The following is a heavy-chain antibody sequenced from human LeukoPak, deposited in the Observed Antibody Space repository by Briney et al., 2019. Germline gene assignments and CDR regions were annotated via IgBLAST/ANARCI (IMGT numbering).Heavy chain of an antibody. D-gene: IGHD3-22*01. J-gene: IGHJ3*02. CDR1: GYTFRKDP. CDR3: ARAHDSSGSLGDALDI. Sequence: GASVKVSCKASGYTFRKDPMNWVRQVPGQGLEWMGWINTNTGNPTYAQGFTGRFVFSLDTSVNTAYLQISSLQPEDTAVYFCARAHDSSGSLGDALDIWGQGTMVTVSS. V-gene: IGHV7-4-1*02. CDR2: INTNTGNP.